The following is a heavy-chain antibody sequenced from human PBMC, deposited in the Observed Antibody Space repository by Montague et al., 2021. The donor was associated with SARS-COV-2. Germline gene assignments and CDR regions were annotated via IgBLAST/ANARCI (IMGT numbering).Heavy chain of an antibody. CDR1: GGSISSCGCY. V-gene: IGHV4-39*01. CDR3: ARRLTYHAVAGGIHNYSMDV. D-gene: IGHD3-16*01. J-gene: IGHJ6*02. Sequence: SETLSLTCSVSGGSISSCGCYWSWIRQPPGKGPEWIGCIYYSASTNHNPSLKSRLTISIDTSKKQFSLRLTSVTAADTAVYYCARRLTYHAVAGGIHNYSMDVWGQGTTVTVSS. CDR2: IYYSAST.